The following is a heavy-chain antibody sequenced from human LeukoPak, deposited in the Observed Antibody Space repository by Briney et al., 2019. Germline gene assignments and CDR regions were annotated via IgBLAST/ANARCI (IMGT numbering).Heavy chain of an antibody. V-gene: IGHV3-33*06. CDR1: GFTFCSYG. D-gene: IGHD3-22*01. CDR3: AKDIASWFSAPLS. CDR2: IWFDGSNK. J-gene: IGHJ5*02. Sequence: GGSLRLSCAASGFTFCSYGMHWVRQAPGKGLEWVAVIWFDGSNKNYADSVKGRFTISRDNSKNTVHLQMNSLRAEDTAVYYCAKDIASWFSAPLSWGQGTLVTVSS.